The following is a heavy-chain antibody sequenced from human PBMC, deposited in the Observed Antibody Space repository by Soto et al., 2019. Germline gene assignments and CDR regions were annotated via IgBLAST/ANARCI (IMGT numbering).Heavy chain of an antibody. Sequence: GASVKVSCKASGYTFTSYAMHWVRQAPGQRLEWMGWINAGNGNTKYSQKFQGRVTITRDTSASTAYMELSSLRSEDTAVYYCARDMGDSGWPLFDYWGQGTLVTSPQ. CDR1: GYTFTSYA. CDR2: INAGNGNT. D-gene: IGHD6-19*01. J-gene: IGHJ4*02. V-gene: IGHV1-3*01. CDR3: ARDMGDSGWPLFDY.